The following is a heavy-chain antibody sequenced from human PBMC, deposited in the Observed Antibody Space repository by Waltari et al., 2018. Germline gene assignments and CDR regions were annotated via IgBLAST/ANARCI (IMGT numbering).Heavy chain of an antibody. D-gene: IGHD1-26*01. CDR1: GGSISSSSYY. J-gene: IGHJ5*02. CDR3: ARDLRGGSYYSPGWFDP. CDR2: IYYSGRT. Sequence: QLQLQESGPGLVKPSETLSLTCTVSGGSISSSSYYWGWIRQPPGKGLEWIGSIYYSGRTSYNPSLKSRVTISVDTSKNQFARKLSSVTAADTAVYYCARDLRGGSYYSPGWFDPWGQGTLVTVSS. V-gene: IGHV4-39*07.